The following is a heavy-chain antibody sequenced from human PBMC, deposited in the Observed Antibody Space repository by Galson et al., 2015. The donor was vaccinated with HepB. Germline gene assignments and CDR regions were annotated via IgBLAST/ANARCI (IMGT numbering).Heavy chain of an antibody. D-gene: IGHD6-19*01. J-gene: IGHJ5*02. Sequence: CAISGDSVSSNSAAWNWIRQSPSRGLEWLGRTYYRSKWYNDYAVSVKSRITINPDTSKNQFSLQLNSVTPEDTAVYYCARSPIAVAGRKNRWNWFDPWGQGTLVTVSS. CDR2: TYYRSKWYN. CDR1: GDSVSSNSAA. CDR3: ARSPIAVAGRKNRWNWFDP. V-gene: IGHV6-1*01.